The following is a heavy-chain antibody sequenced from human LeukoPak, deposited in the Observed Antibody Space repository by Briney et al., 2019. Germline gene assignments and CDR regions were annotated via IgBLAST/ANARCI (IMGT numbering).Heavy chain of an antibody. V-gene: IGHV4-31*03. J-gene: IGHJ6*03. Sequence: SQTLSLTCTVSGGSINSGGSYWSWIRQHPGKGLEWIGCIYYSWSSYYNPSLKSRVTLSLDTSKNQFSLKLSSVTAADTAVYYCARDNGDYRSTYYYMDVWGKGTTVTVSS. D-gene: IGHD4-11*01. CDR2: IYYSWSS. CDR3: ARDNGDYRSTYYYMDV. CDR1: GGSINSGGSY.